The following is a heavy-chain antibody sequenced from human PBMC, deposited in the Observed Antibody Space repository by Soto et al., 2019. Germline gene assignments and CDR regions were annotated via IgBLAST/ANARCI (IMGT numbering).Heavy chain of an antibody. CDR1: GYTFTSND. D-gene: IGHD6-13*01. CDR2: MNPNSANT. Sequence: ASVKVSCKAAGYTFTSNDSNWVRQATGQGLEWMGWMNPNSANTGYAQKFQGRVTMTRNTSITTAYMELSSLRSEDTAVYYCATGARYSSSPHPYYYGMDVRGQGTTVTVSS. CDR3: ATGARYSSSPHPYYYGMDV. V-gene: IGHV1-8*01. J-gene: IGHJ6*02.